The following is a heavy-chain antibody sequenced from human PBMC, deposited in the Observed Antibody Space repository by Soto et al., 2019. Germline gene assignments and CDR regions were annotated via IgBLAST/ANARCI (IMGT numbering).Heavy chain of an antibody. J-gene: IGHJ4*02. CDR1: GFTFRRYS. V-gene: IGHV3-7*01. CDR2: IKQDGSEK. D-gene: IGHD6-13*01. CDR3: ARDGSSSWRTYYFDY. Sequence: GGPVRLSCAASGFTFRRYSMSWVRQAPGKGLEWVANIKQDGSEKYYVDSVKGRFTISRDNAKNSLYLQMNSLRAEDTAVYYCARDGSSSWRTYYFDYWGQGTLVTVSS.